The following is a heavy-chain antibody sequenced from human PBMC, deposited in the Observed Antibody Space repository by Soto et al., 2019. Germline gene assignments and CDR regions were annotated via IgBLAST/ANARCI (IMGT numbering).Heavy chain of an antibody. V-gene: IGHV3-30*18. J-gene: IGHJ5*02. CDR2: ISYDGSNK. CDR3: AKDLIPFMTTVTTSWFDP. D-gene: IGHD4-17*01. Sequence: QVQLVESGGGVVQPGRSLRLSCAASGFTFSSYGMHWVRQAPGKGLEWVAVISYDGSNKYYADSVKGRFTISRDNSKNTXXLQMNSLRAEDTAGYYCAKDLIPFMTTVTTSWFDPWGQGTLVTVSS. CDR1: GFTFSSYG.